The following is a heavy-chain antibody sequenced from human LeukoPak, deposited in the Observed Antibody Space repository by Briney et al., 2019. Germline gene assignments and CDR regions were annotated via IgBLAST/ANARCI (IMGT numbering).Heavy chain of an antibody. D-gene: IGHD6-6*01. CDR3: ARGGKGQLVRFDP. Sequence: ASVKVSCKASGGTFSSYAISWVRQAPGQGLEWMGGIIPIFGTANYAQKFQGRVTITADESTSTAYMELSSLRSEDTAVYYCARGGKGQLVRFDPWGQGTLVTVSS. CDR2: IIPIFGTA. V-gene: IGHV1-69*13. CDR1: GGTFSSYA. J-gene: IGHJ5*02.